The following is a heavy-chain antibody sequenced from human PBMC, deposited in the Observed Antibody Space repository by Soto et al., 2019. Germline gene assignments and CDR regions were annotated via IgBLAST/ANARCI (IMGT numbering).Heavy chain of an antibody. CDR3: AGRNKIHWGH. CDR2: INHSGST. D-gene: IGHD7-27*01. CDR1: GGSFSGYY. V-gene: IGHV4-34*01. J-gene: IGHJ4*02. Sequence: KTSETLSLTCAVYGGSFSGYYWSWIRQPPGKGLEWIGEINHSGSTNYNPSLKSRVTISVDTSKNQFSLKLSSVTAADTAVYYCAGRNKIHWGHWGQGTLVTVSS.